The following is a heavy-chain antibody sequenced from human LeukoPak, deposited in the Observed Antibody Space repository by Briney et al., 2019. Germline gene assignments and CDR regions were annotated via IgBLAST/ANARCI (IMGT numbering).Heavy chain of an antibody. Sequence: PSETLSLTCAVYGGSFSGYYWSWIRQPPGKGLEWIGSIYYSGSTYYNPSLKSRVTISVDTSKNQFSLKLSSVTAADTAVYYCARPAENWFDPWGQGTLVTVSS. CDR3: ARPAENWFDP. V-gene: IGHV4-34*01. D-gene: IGHD1-14*01. CDR2: IYYSGST. J-gene: IGHJ5*02. CDR1: GGSFSGYY.